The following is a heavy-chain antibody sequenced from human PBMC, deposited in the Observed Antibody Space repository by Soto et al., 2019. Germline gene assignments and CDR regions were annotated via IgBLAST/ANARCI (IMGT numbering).Heavy chain of an antibody. J-gene: IGHJ6*02. V-gene: IGHV3-21*04. CDR1: GFAFSSYS. Sequence: GGSLRLSCAASGFAFSSYSMNWVRQAPGKGLEWVSSISSSSSYIYYADSVKGRFTISRDNAKNSLYLQMNSLKTEDTAVYYCARDGGIAAGHYFGMDVWGQGTTVTVSS. D-gene: IGHD6-6*01. CDR3: ARDGGIAAGHYFGMDV. CDR2: ISSSSSYI.